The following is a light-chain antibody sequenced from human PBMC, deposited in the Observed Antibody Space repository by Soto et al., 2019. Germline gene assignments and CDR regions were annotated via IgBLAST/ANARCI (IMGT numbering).Light chain of an antibody. CDR2: AAS. V-gene: IGKV1-5*03. CDR3: QHYNSYPWT. Sequence: DTQMTQSPSTLSASVGDRVTITCRASQSINTWLAWYHQRPGKAPKVLIYAASILESGVPSRFSGSGSGTEFTLSISSLQPEDFATYYCQHYNSYPWTFGQGTKVEI. CDR1: QSINTW. J-gene: IGKJ1*01.